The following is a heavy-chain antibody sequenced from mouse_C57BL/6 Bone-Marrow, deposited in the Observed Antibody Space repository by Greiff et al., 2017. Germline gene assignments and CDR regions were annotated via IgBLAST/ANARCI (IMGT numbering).Heavy chain of an antibody. J-gene: IGHJ3*01. CDR1: GFTFSSYG. Sequence: EVMLVESGGDLVKPGGSLKLSCAASGFTFSSYGMSWVRQTPDKRLEWVATISSGGSYTYYPDSVKGRFTISRANAKNPPYLQMSSLQSEDTAMYYCADGYPWLAYWGQGALVTVSA. V-gene: IGHV5-6*02. CDR2: ISSGGSYT. CDR3: ADGYPWLAY. D-gene: IGHD2-3*01.